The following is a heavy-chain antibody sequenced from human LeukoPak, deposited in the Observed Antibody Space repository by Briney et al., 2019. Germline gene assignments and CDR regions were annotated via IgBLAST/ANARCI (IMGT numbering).Heavy chain of an antibody. CDR2: INPGGSSI. V-gene: IGHV3-74*01. CDR3: ARSNQADDY. Sequence: GGSLRLSCAASGFTFSSYLLHWVRQLPGKGLVWVARINPGGSSITYADSVKGRFTTARDNAKNTLYLQMDSLRAEDTGVYYCARSNQADDYWGQGRLVGVCS. J-gene: IGHJ4*02. D-gene: IGHD1-14*01. CDR1: GFTFSSYL.